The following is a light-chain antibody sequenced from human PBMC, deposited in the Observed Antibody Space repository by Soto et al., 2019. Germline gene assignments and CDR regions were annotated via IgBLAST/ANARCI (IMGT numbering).Light chain of an antibody. V-gene: IGLV2-8*01. J-gene: IGLJ2*01. CDR3: SSYAGRDNVI. CDR1: SSDVGYYNS. Sequence: QSVLTQPPSASGSPGQSVTISCTGTSSDVGYYNSVSWYQQHPGKAPKLMISAVDRRPSGVPARFSGSKSGNTASLTVSGLQAEDEADYYCSSYAGRDNVIFGGGTKLTVL. CDR2: AVD.